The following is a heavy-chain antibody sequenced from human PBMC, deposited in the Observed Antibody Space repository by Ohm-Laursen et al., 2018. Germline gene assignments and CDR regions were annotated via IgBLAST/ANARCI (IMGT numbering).Heavy chain of an antibody. Sequence: ASVKVSCKASGYTFTDYYMHWLRLAPGQGFEWMGWINPNSGGTNYAQKFQGRVTMTRDTSISTAYMELSRLRSDDTAVYYCARDEVTGLYYYYGMDVWGQGTTVTVSS. CDR1: GYTFTDYY. V-gene: IGHV1-2*02. CDR2: INPNSGGT. CDR3: ARDEVTGLYYYYGMDV. J-gene: IGHJ6*02. D-gene: IGHD2-21*02.